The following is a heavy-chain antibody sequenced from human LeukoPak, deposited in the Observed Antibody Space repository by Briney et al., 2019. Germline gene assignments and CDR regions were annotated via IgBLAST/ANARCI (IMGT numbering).Heavy chain of an antibody. Sequence: PSETLAPPLPLHGWSFRGFLWSWFPQPPGKGLEGIGEINHSGSTNYNPSLKSRVTISVDTSKNQFSLKLSSVTAADTAVYYCARGRRLLLRSGYFDLWGRGTLVTVSS. D-gene: IGHD2-21*01. J-gene: IGHJ2*01. CDR3: ARGRRLLLRSGYFDL. CDR2: INHSGST. V-gene: IGHV4-34*01. CDR1: GWSFRGFL.